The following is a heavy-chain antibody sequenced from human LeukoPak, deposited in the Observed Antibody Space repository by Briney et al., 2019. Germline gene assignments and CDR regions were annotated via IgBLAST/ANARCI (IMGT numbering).Heavy chain of an antibody. CDR2: INHSGST. V-gene: IGHV4-34*01. Sequence: SETLSLTCAVYGGSFSGYYWSWIRHPPGKGLEGIGEINHSGSTNYNPSLRSRVTISVDTSKNQFSLKPSSETAADTGVCYCASAVYYYYIHWDVWGRGTTATVSS. J-gene: IGHJ6*03. CDR3: ASAVYYYYIHWDV. CDR1: GGSFSGYY.